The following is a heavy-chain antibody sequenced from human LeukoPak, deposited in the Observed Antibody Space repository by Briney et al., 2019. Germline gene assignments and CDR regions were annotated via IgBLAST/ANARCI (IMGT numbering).Heavy chain of an antibody. D-gene: IGHD3-22*01. V-gene: IGHV4-59*12. Sequence: TSETLSLTCTVSGGSISTYYWNWIRQSPGKGLEWIGYVYYTGTTNYNPSLSSRVSISVDTSKDQFSLLLTSVTAADTAVYYCAKSNGYGLIDIWGQGTMVTVSS. CDR1: GGSISTYY. J-gene: IGHJ3*02. CDR2: VYYTGTT. CDR3: AKSNGYGLIDI.